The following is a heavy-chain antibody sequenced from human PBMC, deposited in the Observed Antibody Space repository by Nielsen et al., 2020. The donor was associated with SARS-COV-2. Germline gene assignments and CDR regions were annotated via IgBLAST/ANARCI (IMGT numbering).Heavy chain of an antibody. CDR3: ASPPFYCSGGSWDSVGCLGY. V-gene: IGHV3-30*19. CDR1: GFTFSSYG. Sequence: GESLKISCAASGFTFSSYGMHWVRQAPGKGLEWVAVISYDGSNKYYADSVKGRFTISRDNSKNTLYLQMNSLRAEDTAVYYCASPPFYCSGGSWDSVGCLGYWGQGTLVTVSS. D-gene: IGHD2-15*01. CDR2: ISYDGSNK. J-gene: IGHJ4*02.